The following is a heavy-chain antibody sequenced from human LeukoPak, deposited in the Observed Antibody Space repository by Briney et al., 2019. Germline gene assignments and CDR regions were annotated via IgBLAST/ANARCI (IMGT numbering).Heavy chain of an antibody. D-gene: IGHD1-26*01. CDR3: ARHEGSGSYYSY. J-gene: IGHJ4*02. CDR1: GYSFTTYW. Sequence: GESLKISCKGSGYSFTTYWIAWVRQMPVRGLEWMGIISPDDSDIRYSPSFQGHVTISADKSISTAYLQWSSLQASDTAMYYCARHEGSGSYYSYWGQGTLVTVSS. CDR2: ISPDDSDI. V-gene: IGHV5-51*01.